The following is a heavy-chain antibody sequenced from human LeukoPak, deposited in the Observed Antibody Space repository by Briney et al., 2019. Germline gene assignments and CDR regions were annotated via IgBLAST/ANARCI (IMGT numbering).Heavy chain of an antibody. CDR1: GFTVSSNY. D-gene: IGHD3-22*01. Sequence: GGSLRLSCAASGFTVSSNYMSWVRQAPGKGLEWVSVIYSGGSTYYADSVKGRFTISRDNSKNTLYLQMNSLRAEDTAVYYCARGDTMIVVPYSWGQGTLVTVSS. CDR2: IYSGGST. V-gene: IGHV3-66*01. J-gene: IGHJ5*02. CDR3: ARGDTMIVVPYS.